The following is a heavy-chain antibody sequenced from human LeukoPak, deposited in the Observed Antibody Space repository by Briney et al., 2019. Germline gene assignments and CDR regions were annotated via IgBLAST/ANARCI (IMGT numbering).Heavy chain of an antibody. D-gene: IGHD3-22*01. V-gene: IGHV3-30-3*01. CDR3: ARGFFYDSSGRHFDY. CDR2: ISYDGSNK. CDR1: GFTFSSYA. Sequence: GGSLRLSCAASGFTFSSYAMHWVRQAPGKGLEWVAVISYDGSNKYYADSVKGRFTISRDNSENTLYLQMNSLRAEDTAVYYCARGFFYDSSGRHFDYWGQGTLVTVSS. J-gene: IGHJ4*02.